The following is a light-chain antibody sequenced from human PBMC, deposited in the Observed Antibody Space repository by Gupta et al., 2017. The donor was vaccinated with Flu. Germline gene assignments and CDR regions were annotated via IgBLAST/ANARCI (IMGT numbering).Light chain of an antibody. CDR2: DNR. V-gene: IGLV3-21*02. CDR3: QVWEQSRDNPWV. J-gene: IGLJ3*02. Sequence: QTARKTCGGTKITTKRVHCYQQKPGQAPRLLIYDNRERHSGSPDRISGSTSANWATLTISRVEAGEEADYFCQVWEQSRDNPWVFGGGTKLTVL. CDR1: KITTKR.